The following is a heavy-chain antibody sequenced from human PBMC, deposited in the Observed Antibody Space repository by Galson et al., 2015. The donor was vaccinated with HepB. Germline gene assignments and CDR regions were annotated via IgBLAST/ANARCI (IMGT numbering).Heavy chain of an antibody. CDR1: GFTFNNAW. CDR2: IKTKSDGGTT. D-gene: IGHD4-23*01. Sequence: SLRLSCAASGFTFNNAWMTWVRQAPGKGLEWVGRIKTKSDGGTTEYAAPVRGRFTISRDDSRNTVYLQMNSLKTEDTAVYYCTTPPKRWGMDVWGQGTTVTVSS. J-gene: IGHJ6*02. V-gene: IGHV3-15*01. CDR3: TTPPKRWGMDV.